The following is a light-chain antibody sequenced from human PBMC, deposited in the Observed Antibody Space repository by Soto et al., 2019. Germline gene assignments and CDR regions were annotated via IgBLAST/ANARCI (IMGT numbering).Light chain of an antibody. J-gene: IGKJ1*01. V-gene: IGKV3-15*01. CDR1: QSVNSN. Sequence: VMTQSPATLSLSPGDSATLSCRASQSVNSNLAWYQQKAGQAPRLLIYGKSTRATGIPDRLSGSGSGTDFTLTISSLQFEDFAVYYCQQYNNWPRTCGQGTKVDIK. CDR2: GKS. CDR3: QQYNNWPRT.